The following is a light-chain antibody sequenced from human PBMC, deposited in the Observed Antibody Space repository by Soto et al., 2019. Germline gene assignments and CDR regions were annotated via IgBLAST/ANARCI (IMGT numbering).Light chain of an antibody. J-gene: IGKJ1*01. Sequence: EIVMTQSPATLSVSPGERATLSCRASQSVSSNLAWYQQKPSQAPRLLIYGASTRATGIPVRFSGSGSGTEFTLTTSSLQSEDSAVYCCQQYNNWRPWTFGQGTKVDIK. CDR1: QSVSSN. CDR2: GAS. V-gene: IGKV3-15*01. CDR3: QQYNNWRPWT.